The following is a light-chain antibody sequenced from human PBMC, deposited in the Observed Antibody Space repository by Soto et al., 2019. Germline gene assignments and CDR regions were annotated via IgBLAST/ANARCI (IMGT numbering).Light chain of an antibody. Sequence: IQMTQSPSSLSASIGDRVTITCRASQGIGVRLAWFQQKPGKAPQYLIQSASTLACGVPSRFSGSGSGTDFILTINNLQPEDVATYYCLQVNSFPRTFGQGTKVDIK. J-gene: IGKJ1*01. CDR3: LQVNSFPRT. CDR2: SAS. CDR1: QGIGVR. V-gene: IGKV1-12*01.